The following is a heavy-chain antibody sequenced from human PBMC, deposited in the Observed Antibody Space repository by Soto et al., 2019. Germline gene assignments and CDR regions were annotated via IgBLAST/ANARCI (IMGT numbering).Heavy chain of an antibody. D-gene: IGHD3-9*01. CDR3: AKDQGYYDILTGHPERMDV. V-gene: IGHV3-30*18. CDR2: ISYDGSNK. J-gene: IGHJ6*02. CDR1: GFTFSSYG. Sequence: PGGSLRLSCAASGFTFSSYGMHWVRQAPGKGLEWVAVISYDGSNKYYADSVKGRFTISRDNSKNTLYLQMNSLRAEDTAVYYCAKDQGYYDILTGHPERMDVWGQGTTVTVSS.